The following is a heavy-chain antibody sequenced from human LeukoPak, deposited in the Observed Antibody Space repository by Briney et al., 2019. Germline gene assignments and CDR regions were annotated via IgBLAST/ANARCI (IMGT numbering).Heavy chain of an antibody. Sequence: GGSHRLSCAVSGFSFSDAWMSWVRQTPGKGLEWVGRIESKAEGGTTDYAALVKGRFTISRDDSTNTLYLQMNSLKSEDTAVYYCTTYGSGRKFDYWGQGVLVTVSS. V-gene: IGHV3-15*04. CDR3: TTYGSGRKFDY. J-gene: IGHJ4*02. CDR1: GFSFSDAW. D-gene: IGHD3-10*01. CDR2: IESKAEGGTT.